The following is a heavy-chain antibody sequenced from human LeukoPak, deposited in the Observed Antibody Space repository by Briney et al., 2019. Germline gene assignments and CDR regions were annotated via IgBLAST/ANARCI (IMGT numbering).Heavy chain of an antibody. D-gene: IGHD5-12*01. V-gene: IGHV1-18*01. J-gene: IGHJ4*02. Sequence: GASVKVSCKASGYTFTNYGVSWVRQAPGQGLEWISPYSDRTNSIPKFQGGLTMTADTSTLTAYMELRSLRSDDTAVYYCAREGYDGDRTFDYWGQGTLVTVSS. CDR3: AREGYDGDRTFDY. CDR2: SPYSDRT. CDR1: GYTFTNYG.